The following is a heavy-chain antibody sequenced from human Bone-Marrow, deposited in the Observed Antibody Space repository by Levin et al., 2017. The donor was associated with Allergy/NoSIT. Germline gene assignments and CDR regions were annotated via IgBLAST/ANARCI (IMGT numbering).Heavy chain of an antibody. Sequence: SLKISCAVSGFTFDDYGMHWVRQAPGKGPEWVTGISWTGDALGYADSVKGRFTISRNTAKKSLHLQMNSLRAEDTALYYCGKDSSTGGYNYGYNYAVDVWGQGTTVTVSS. CDR2: ISWTGDAL. J-gene: IGHJ6*02. V-gene: IGHV3-9*01. D-gene: IGHD5-18*01. CDR1: GFTFDDYG. CDR3: GKDSSTGGYNYGYNYAVDV.